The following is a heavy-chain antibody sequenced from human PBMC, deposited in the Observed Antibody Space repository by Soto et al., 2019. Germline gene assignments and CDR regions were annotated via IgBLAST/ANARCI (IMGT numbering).Heavy chain of an antibody. CDR3: ARAPPSTVTTYYFDY. Sequence: QVQLQESAPGLVKPSETLSLTCTVSGGSVSSGSYYWSWIRQPPGKGLEWIGYIYYSGSTNYNPCLMSRVTISVDTSKNPFSLKLSSVTAADTAVYYCARAPPSTVTTYYFDYWGQGTLVTVSS. J-gene: IGHJ4*02. V-gene: IGHV4-61*01. CDR1: GGSVSSGSYY. CDR2: IYYSGST. D-gene: IGHD4-4*01.